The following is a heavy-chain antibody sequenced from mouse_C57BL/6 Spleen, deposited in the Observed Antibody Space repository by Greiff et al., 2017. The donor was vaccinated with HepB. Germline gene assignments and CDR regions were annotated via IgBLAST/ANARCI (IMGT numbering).Heavy chain of an antibody. J-gene: IGHJ4*01. CDR2: ISSGGSYT. V-gene: IGHV5-6*01. Sequence: EVQVVESGGDLVKPGGSLKLSCAASGFTFSSYGMSWVRQTPDKRLEWVATISSGGSYTYYPDSVKGRFTISRDNAKNTLYLQMSSLKSEDTAMYYCARLLYYYGSRGYAMDYWGQGTSVTVSS. CDR3: ARLLYYYGSRGYAMDY. D-gene: IGHD1-1*01. CDR1: GFTFSSYG.